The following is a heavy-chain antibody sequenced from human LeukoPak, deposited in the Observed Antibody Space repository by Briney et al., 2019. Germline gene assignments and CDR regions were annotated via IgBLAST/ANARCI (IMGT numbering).Heavy chain of an antibody. Sequence: ASVKVSCKASGYTFSGYYIHWVRQAPGQGLEWMGWINPNSGGTKYAQKFPGRFTMTRDTSIGTASMEFSSLTSDDTAVYYCARQSGTYWGLDYWGQGTLVTVSS. CDR3: ARQSGTYWGLDY. J-gene: IGHJ4*02. V-gene: IGHV1-2*02. CDR2: INPNSGGT. CDR1: GYTFSGYY. D-gene: IGHD1-26*01.